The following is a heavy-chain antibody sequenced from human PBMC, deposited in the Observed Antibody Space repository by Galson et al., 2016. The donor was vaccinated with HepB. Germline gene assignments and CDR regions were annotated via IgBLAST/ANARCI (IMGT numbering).Heavy chain of an antibody. V-gene: IGHV3-30*18. J-gene: IGHJ4*02. CDR3: AKVCGGYCPEGDY. D-gene: IGHD2-21*02. Sequence: SLRLSCAASGFVFSNYGMHWVRQAPGKGLEWVTVISYDGSDKYYADSVKGRFTISRDNSKNTVHLQMNSLRPEDTAVYYCAKVCGGYCPEGDYWGQGTLVAVSS. CDR2: ISYDGSDK. CDR1: GFVFSNYG.